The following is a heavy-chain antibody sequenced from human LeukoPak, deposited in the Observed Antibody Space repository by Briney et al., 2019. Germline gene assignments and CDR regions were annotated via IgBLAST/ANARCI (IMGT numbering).Heavy chain of an antibody. CDR2: INPNSGGT. D-gene: IGHD3-3*01. Sequence: ASVKVSCKASGYTFTGYYMHWVRQAPGQGLEWMGWINPNSGGTNYAQKFQGRVTMTRDTSISTAYMELSRLRSDDTAVYYCARDRHYDFWSSYKHYYYYGMDVWGQGTTVTVSS. CDR3: ARDRHYDFWSSYKHYYYYGMDV. CDR1: GYTFTGYY. J-gene: IGHJ6*02. V-gene: IGHV1-2*02.